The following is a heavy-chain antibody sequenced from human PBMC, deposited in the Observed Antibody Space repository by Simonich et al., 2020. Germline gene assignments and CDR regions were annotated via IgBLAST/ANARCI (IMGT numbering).Heavy chain of an antibody. CDR2: INHSGTT. CDR1: GGSSSGDY. CDR3: ARPLGIVWAFDI. D-gene: IGHD3-16*01. V-gene: IGHV4-34*01. J-gene: IGHJ3*02. Sequence: QVQLQQWGAGLLKPSETLSLTCAVYGGSSSGDYWSWIRQPPGKGLAWIGEINHSGTTNNNPSLKSRVTIAVDTSKNQFSLRLSSVTAADTAVYYCARPLGIVWAFDIWGQGTMVTVSS.